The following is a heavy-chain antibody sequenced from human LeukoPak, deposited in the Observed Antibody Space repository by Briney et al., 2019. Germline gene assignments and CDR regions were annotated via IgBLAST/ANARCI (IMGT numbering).Heavy chain of an antibody. CDR2: INPSGGST. CDR1: VYTFTSYY. J-gene: IGHJ4*02. CDR3: ARALSIAVAGTVGVFDY. Sequence: ASVKVSCKASVYTFTSYYMHWVRQAPGQGLEWMGIINPSGGSTTYAQTFQGRVTMTRDTSTSTVYMELSSLRSEDTAVYYCARALSIAVAGTVGVFDYWGQGTLVTVSS. V-gene: IGHV1-46*01. D-gene: IGHD6-19*01.